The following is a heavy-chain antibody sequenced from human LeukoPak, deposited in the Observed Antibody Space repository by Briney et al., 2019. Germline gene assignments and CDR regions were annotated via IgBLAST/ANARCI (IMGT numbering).Heavy chain of an antibody. CDR2: IYPGDSDT. D-gene: IGHD3-22*01. J-gene: IGHJ3*02. CDR3: ARPASVYYYDSSGYYYRDAFDI. CDR1: GYSFTSYW. Sequence: GESLQISCKGSGYSFTSYWIGWVRQMPGKGLEWMGIIYPGDSDTRYSPSFQGQVTISADKSISTAYLQWSSLKASDTAMYYCARPASVYYYDSSGYYYRDAFDIWGQGTMVTVSS. V-gene: IGHV5-51*01.